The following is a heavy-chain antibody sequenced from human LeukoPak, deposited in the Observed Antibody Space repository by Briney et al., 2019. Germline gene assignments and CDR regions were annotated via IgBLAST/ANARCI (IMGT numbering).Heavy chain of an antibody. D-gene: IGHD3-3*01. Sequence: SETLSLTCTVSGGSISSYYWSWIRQPPGKGLEWIGYIYYSGSTNYNPSLKSRVTISVDTSKNQFSLKLSSVTAADTAVYYCARRYYDFWSGYRGDWFDPWGQGTLVTVSS. V-gene: IGHV4-59*01. J-gene: IGHJ5*02. CDR3: ARRYYDFWSGYRGDWFDP. CDR1: GGSISSYY. CDR2: IYYSGST.